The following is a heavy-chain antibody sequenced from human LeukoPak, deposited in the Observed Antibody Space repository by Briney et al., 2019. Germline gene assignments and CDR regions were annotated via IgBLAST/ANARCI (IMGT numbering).Heavy chain of an antibody. CDR2: ISYDGSNK. V-gene: IGHV3-30-3*01. CDR1: GFTFSSYA. Sequence: PGGSLRLSCAASGFTFSSYAMHWVRQAPGKGLEWVAVISYDGSNKYYADSVKGRFTISRDNSKNTLYLQMNSLRAEDTAVYYCARDSIAAAGYSFGYWGQGTLVTVSS. D-gene: IGHD6-13*01. J-gene: IGHJ4*02. CDR3: ARDSIAAAGYSFGY.